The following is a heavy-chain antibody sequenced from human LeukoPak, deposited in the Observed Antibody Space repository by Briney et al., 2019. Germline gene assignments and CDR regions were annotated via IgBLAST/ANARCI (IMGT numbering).Heavy chain of an antibody. J-gene: IGHJ6*02. Sequence: PSETLSLTCAVYGGSFSGYYWSWIRQPPGKGLEWIGEINHSGSTNYNPPLKSRVTISVDTSKNQFSLKLSSVTAADTAVYYCARVRTMIVVVSPRAYGMDVWGQGTTVTVSS. CDR1: GGSFSGYY. CDR3: ARVRTMIVVVSPRAYGMDV. CDR2: INHSGST. D-gene: IGHD3-22*01. V-gene: IGHV4-34*01.